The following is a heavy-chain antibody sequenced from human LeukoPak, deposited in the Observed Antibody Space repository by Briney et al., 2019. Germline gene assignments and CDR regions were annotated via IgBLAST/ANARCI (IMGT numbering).Heavy chain of an antibody. CDR2: IYSSGST. CDR3: ARPRNPYSSSWPSFDY. D-gene: IGHD6-13*01. CDR1: GGSISNYY. Sequence: SETLSLTCTVSGGSISNYYWSWIRQPPGKGLEWIGYIYSSGSTNYNPSLKSQVTISVDTSKNQFSLKLSSVTAADTAIYYCARPRNPYSSSWPSFDYWGQGTLVTVSS. J-gene: IGHJ4*02. V-gene: IGHV4-59*01.